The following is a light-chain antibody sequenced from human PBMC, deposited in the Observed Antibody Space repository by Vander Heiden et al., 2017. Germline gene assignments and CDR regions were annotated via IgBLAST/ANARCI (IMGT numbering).Light chain of an antibody. CDR1: QGISSY. CDR3: QQYYSYPRT. Sequence: AIRMTQSPSSFSASTGDRVTITCRASQGISSYLAWYQQKPGKAPKLLIYAASTLQSGVPSRFSGSGSGTDFTLTIGCLQSEDFATYYCQQYYSYPRTFGGGTKVEIK. J-gene: IGKJ4*01. CDR2: AAS. V-gene: IGKV1-8*01.